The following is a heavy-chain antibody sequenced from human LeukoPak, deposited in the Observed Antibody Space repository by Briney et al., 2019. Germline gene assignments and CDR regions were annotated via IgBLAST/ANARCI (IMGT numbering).Heavy chain of an antibody. Sequence: SETLSLTCTVSGGSISSGGYYWSWIRQHPGKGLEWIGCIYYSGSTYYNPSLKSRVTISVDTSKNQFSLKLSSVTAADTAVYYCARESRPGWRIAVAGTPDYWGQGTLVTVSS. J-gene: IGHJ4*02. V-gene: IGHV4-31*03. CDR2: IYYSGST. CDR1: GGSISSGGYY. CDR3: ARESRPGWRIAVAGTPDY. D-gene: IGHD6-19*01.